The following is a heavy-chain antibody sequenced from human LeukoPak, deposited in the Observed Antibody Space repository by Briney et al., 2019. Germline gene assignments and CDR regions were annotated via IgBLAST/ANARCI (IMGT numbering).Heavy chain of an antibody. CDR3: ASAYYYDSSGYYPTNHFFDY. CDR2: IYHSGST. V-gene: IGHV4-38-2*02. CDR1: GYSISSGYY. D-gene: IGHD3-22*01. J-gene: IGHJ4*02. Sequence: PSETLSLTCTVSGYSISSGYYWGWIRQPPGKGLEWIGSIYHSGSTYYNPSLKSRVTISVDTSKDQFSLKLSSVTAADTAVYYCASAYYYDSSGYYPTNHFFDYWGQGTLVTVSS.